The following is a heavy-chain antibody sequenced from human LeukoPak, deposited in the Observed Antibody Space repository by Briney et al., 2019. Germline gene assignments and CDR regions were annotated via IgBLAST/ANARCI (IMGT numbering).Heavy chain of an antibody. Sequence: GGSLRLSCAASGFTFSSYAMSWVRQAPGKGLEWVSAISGSGGSTYYADSVKGRFTISRDNSKNTLYLQMNSLRAEDTAVYYCAKDGFGYPDGYYYYYGMDVWGKGTTVTVSS. CDR2: ISGSGGST. CDR1: GFTFSSYA. D-gene: IGHD3-10*01. CDR3: AKDGFGYPDGYYYYYGMDV. J-gene: IGHJ6*04. V-gene: IGHV3-23*01.